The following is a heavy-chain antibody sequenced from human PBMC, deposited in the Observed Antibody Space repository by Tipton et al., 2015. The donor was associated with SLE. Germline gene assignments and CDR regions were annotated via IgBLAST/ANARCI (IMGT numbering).Heavy chain of an antibody. D-gene: IGHD6-19*01. J-gene: IGHJ5*02. V-gene: IGHV1-18*04. Sequence: QLVQSGAEVKKPGASVKVSCKASGYTFTGYYMHWVRQAPGQGLEWMGWISAYNGNTNYAQKLQGRVTMTTDASTSTAYMELRSLRSDDTAVYYCARDSSIAVAGTGGNWFDPWGQGTLVTVSS. CDR2: ISAYNGNT. CDR3: ARDSSIAVAGTGGNWFDP. CDR1: GYTFTGYY.